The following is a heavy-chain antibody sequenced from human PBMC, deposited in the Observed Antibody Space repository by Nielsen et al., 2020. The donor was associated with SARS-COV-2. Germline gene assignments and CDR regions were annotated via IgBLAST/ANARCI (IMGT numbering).Heavy chain of an antibody. CDR2: IKQDGSEK. CDR3: AREGYCSSTSCYNYYYGMDV. Sequence: WIRQPPGKGLEWVANIKQDGSEKYYVDSVKGRFTISRDNAKNSLYLQMNSLRAEDTAVYYCAREGYCSSTSCYNYYYGMDVWGQGTTVTVSS. D-gene: IGHD2-2*02. V-gene: IGHV3-7*01. J-gene: IGHJ6*02.